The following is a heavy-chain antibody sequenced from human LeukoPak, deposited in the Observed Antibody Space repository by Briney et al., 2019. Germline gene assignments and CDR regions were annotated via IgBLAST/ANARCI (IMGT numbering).Heavy chain of an antibody. CDR1: GFTFSDYW. V-gene: IGHV3-74*01. Sequence: PGGSLRLSCAASGFTFSDYWMHWVRHAPGKGLVWVSRMNTDGSSTNYADSVKGRFTTSRDNAKNTLYLQVNSLRAEDTAVYYCARVGSIAAAGTPDYWAREPWSPSPQ. CDR2: MNTDGSST. J-gene: IGHJ4*02. CDR3: ARVGSIAAAGTPDY. D-gene: IGHD6-13*01.